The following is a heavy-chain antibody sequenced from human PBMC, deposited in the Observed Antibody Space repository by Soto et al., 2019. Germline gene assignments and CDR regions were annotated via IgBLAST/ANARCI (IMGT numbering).Heavy chain of an antibody. CDR1: GDSFSSSSAA. V-gene: IGHV6-1*01. CDR3: AGVSSFRGMDV. J-gene: IGHJ6*02. D-gene: IGHD3-16*01. CDR2: TYYRSTWSN. Sequence: QALSLPSAISGDSFSSSSAACNLLRQSPSRGLEWLGRTYYRSTWSNDYAGSVKSRISINPDTFENQFSLQLYSVTPEDTAVCYCAGVSSFRGMDVWGQGTPVTVS.